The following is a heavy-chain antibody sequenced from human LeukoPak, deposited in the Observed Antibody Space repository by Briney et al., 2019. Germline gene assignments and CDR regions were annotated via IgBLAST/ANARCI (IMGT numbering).Heavy chain of an antibody. V-gene: IGHV2-5*02. CDR3: ARYSAYDPKFDL. CDR1: GFSLSTSGVG. J-gene: IGHJ5*02. Sequence: SGPTLVKPTQTLTLTCTFSGFSLSTSGVGVGWIRQPPGKALEWLAVIYWDDDKRYSPSLKSSLTVTKDTSKNQVVLTMTNMDPVDTATYYCARYSAYDPKFDLWGQGTLVTVSS. CDR2: IYWDDDK. D-gene: IGHD5-12*01.